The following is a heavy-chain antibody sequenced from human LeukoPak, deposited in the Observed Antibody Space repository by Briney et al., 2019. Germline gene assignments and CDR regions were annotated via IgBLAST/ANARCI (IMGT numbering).Heavy chain of an antibody. D-gene: IGHD2-15*01. CDR3: ARDFTVVAAPNWYFDL. CDR1: GGSISSGSYY. CDR2: IYTSGST. J-gene: IGHJ2*01. V-gene: IGHV4-61*02. Sequence: PSQTLSLTCTVSGGSISSGSYYWSWIRQPAGKGLEWIGRIYTSGSTNYNPSLKSRVTMSVDTSKNQFSLKLSSVTAADTAVYYCARDFTVVAAPNWYFDLWGRGTLVTVSS.